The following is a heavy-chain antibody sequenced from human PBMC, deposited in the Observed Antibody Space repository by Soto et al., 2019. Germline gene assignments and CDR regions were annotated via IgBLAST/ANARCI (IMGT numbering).Heavy chain of an antibody. D-gene: IGHD1-20*01. CDR3: ARPISGAFDY. V-gene: IGHV4-39*01. CDR2: IYYSGST. CDR1: GGSISSSSYY. J-gene: IGHJ4*02. Sequence: QLQLQESGPGLVKPSETLSLTCTVSGGSISSSSYYWGWIRQPPGKGLEWIGSIYYSGSTYYNPSLKSRVTISVAPSKHQFPLKLSSVPAADTAVYYGARPISGAFDYWGRATLVTVSS.